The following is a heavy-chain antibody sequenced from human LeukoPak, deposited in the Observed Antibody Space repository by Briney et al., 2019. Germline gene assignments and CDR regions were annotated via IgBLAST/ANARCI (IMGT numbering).Heavy chain of an antibody. J-gene: IGHJ5*02. V-gene: IGHV4-34*01. CDR2: INHSGST. CDR1: GGSFSGYY. D-gene: IGHD1-26*01. Sequence: PSETLSLTCAVYGGSFSGYYWSWIRQPPGKGLEWIGEINHSGSTNYNPPLKSRVTISVDTSKNQFSLKLSSVTAADTAVYYCARVGRVKRFDPWGQGTLVTVSS. CDR3: ARVGRVKRFDP.